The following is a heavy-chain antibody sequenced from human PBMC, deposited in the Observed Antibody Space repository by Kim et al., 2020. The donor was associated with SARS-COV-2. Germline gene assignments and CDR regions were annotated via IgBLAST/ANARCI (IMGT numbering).Heavy chain of an antibody. CDR3: SRESQCYSSSENSYHCSLDY. V-gene: IGHV3-33*05. CDR1: LTAFG. CDR2: ISYDGNAN. D-gene: IGHD3-16*01. J-gene: IGHJ4*01. Sequence: GGSLRLSCAASLTAFGIHGVRQAPGRGLEGVASISYDGNANGYADSVEGRFTISRANSQNMVYIQMNNLQTQDAELYYISRESQCYSSSENSYHCSLDY.